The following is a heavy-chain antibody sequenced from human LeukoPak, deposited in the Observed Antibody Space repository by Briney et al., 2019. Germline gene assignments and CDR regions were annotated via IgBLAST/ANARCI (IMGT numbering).Heavy chain of an antibody. Sequence: SETLSLTCTVSGGSISSYYWSRIRQPPGKGLEWIGYIYYSGSTNYNPSLKSRVTISVDTSKNQFSLKLSSVTAADTAVYYCARVNYDILTGHPNYFDYWGQGTLVTVSS. D-gene: IGHD3-9*01. CDR2: IYYSGST. J-gene: IGHJ4*02. CDR3: ARVNYDILTGHPNYFDY. CDR1: GGSISSYY. V-gene: IGHV4-59*01.